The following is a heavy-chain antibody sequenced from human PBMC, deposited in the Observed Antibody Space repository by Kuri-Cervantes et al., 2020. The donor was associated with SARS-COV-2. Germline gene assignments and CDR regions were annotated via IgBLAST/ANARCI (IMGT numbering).Heavy chain of an antibody. CDR3: ARDYSSGWYTQGILDY. J-gene: IGHJ4*02. V-gene: IGHV4-59*01. CDR2: IYYSEST. Sequence: LRLSCTVSGGSISSYYWSWIRQPPGKGLEWIGYIYYSESTNYNPSLKSRVTISVDTSKNQFSLKLSSVTAADTAVYYCARDYSSGWYTQGILDYWGQGTLVTVSS. CDR1: GGSISSYY. D-gene: IGHD6-19*01.